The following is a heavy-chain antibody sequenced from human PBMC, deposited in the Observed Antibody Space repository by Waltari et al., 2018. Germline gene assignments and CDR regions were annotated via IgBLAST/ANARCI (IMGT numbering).Heavy chain of an antibody. CDR2: IIPILGIA. V-gene: IGHV1-69*04. CDR3: ARDDRITIFGVVINNWFDP. J-gene: IGHJ5*02. CDR1: GGTFSSYA. Sequence: QVQLVQSGAEVKKPGSSVKVSCKASGGTFSSYAISWVRPAPGTGLEWTGRIIPILGIANYAQKFQGRVTITADKSTSTAYMELSSLRSEDTAVYYCARDDRITIFGVVINNWFDPWGQGTLVTVSS. D-gene: IGHD3-3*01.